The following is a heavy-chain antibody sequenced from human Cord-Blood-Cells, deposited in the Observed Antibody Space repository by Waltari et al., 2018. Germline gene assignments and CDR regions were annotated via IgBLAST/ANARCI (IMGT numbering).Heavy chain of an antibody. CDR2: IIPILGIA. D-gene: IGHD6-6*01. CDR3: ARGRSGSSYYYYYYMDV. J-gene: IGHJ6*03. V-gene: IGHV1-69*09. Sequence: QVQLVQSGAEVKKPGSSVKVSCKASGGTFSSYAISWVRQAPGQGLEWMGRIIPILGIANDAQKFQGRVTITADKSTSTAYMELSSLRSEGTAVYYCARGRSGSSYYYYYYMDVWGKGTTVTVSS. CDR1: GGTFSSYA.